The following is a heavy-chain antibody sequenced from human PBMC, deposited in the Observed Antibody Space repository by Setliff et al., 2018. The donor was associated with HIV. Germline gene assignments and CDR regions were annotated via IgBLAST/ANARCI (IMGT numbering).Heavy chain of an antibody. J-gene: IGHJ6*02. D-gene: IGHD6-13*01. Sequence: ATGQGLEWMGWMNPNSGNTGYAQKFQGRVTMTRNTSISTAYMELSSLRSEDSAVYYCASSWSRVPYYGLDVWGQGTTVTVSS. V-gene: IGHV1-8*01. CDR3: ASSWSRVPYYGLDV. CDR2: MNPNSGNT.